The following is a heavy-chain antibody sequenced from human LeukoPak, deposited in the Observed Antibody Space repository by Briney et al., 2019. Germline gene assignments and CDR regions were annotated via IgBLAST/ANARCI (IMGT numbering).Heavy chain of an antibody. Sequence: GGSLRLSCAASGFTVSSNYMSWVRQAPGKGLEWVSVIYSGGTTYYADSVKGRFTISRDNSKNTLHLQMNSLRAEDTAVYYCARGSGVQVWSSLDYWGQGTLVTVSS. D-gene: IGHD5-18*01. CDR3: ARGSGVQVWSSLDY. CDR1: GFTVSSNY. CDR2: IYSGGTT. V-gene: IGHV3-66*01. J-gene: IGHJ4*02.